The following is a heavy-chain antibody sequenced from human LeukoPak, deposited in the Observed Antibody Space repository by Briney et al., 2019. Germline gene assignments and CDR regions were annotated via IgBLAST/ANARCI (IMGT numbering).Heavy chain of an antibody. CDR1: NYSICDGYY. D-gene: IGHD6-19*01. CDR2: VYHSGAT. Sequence: SETLSLTCSVSNYSICDGYYWGWTRQPPGKGLGWIGGVYHSGATYYTPSLRSRVTMSVDTSTTQLSLNLTSVSAADTAVCYCARDSSGTLSGGGWFDPWSQGTLATVPS. J-gene: IGHJ5*01. CDR3: ARDSSGTLSGGGWFDP. V-gene: IGHV4-38-2*02.